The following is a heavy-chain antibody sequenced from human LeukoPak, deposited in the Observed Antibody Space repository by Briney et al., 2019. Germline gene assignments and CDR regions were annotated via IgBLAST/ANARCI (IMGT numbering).Heavy chain of an antibody. Sequence: PSETLSLTCTVSGGSISSSSYYWGWIRQPPGKGLEWIGSIYYSGSSYYNPSLKSRVTISVDTSKNQFSLKLSSVTAADTAVYYCAGDSSGSSYWGQGTLVTVSS. V-gene: IGHV4-39*07. CDR3: AGDSSGSSY. CDR2: IYYSGSS. D-gene: IGHD3-22*01. CDR1: GGSISSSSYY. J-gene: IGHJ4*02.